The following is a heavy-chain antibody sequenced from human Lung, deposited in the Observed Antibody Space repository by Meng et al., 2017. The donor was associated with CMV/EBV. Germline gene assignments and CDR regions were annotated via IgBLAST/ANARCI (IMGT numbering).Heavy chain of an antibody. CDR3: ARVWKPGIAAAEY. V-gene: IGHV1-2*02. J-gene: IGHJ4*02. CDR1: GYTCTGYY. CDR2: INPNSGGT. D-gene: IGHD6-13*01. Sequence: KASGYTCTGYYMHWVRQAPGQGLEWMGWINPNSGGTNYAQKFQGRVTMTRDTSISTAYMELSRLRSDDTAVYYCARVWKPGIAAAEYWGQGTLVTVSS.